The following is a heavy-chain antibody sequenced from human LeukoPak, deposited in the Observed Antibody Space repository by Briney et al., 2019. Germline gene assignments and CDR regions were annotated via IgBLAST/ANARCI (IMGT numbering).Heavy chain of an antibody. CDR1: GFTFSSYS. D-gene: IGHD6-13*01. Sequence: PGGSLRLSCAASGFTFSSYSMNWVRQAPGKGLEWVSSISSSSSYIYYADSVKGRFTISRDNAKNSLYLQMNSLRAEDTAVYYCAREEIAAAGKGDYWGQGTLVTVSS. CDR3: AREEIAAAGKGDY. J-gene: IGHJ4*02. CDR2: ISSSSSYI. V-gene: IGHV3-21*01.